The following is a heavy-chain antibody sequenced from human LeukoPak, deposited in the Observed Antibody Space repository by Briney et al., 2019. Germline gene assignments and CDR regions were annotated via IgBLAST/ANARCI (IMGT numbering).Heavy chain of an antibody. Sequence: GGSLRLSCAASGFIFSSYSIHWVRQAPGKGLEWVALISSDGGKQFYAESVKGRFTISRDNSKNTLYLQVNSLRLEDTAVYYCARDHSGSGRAFDYWGLGTLVTVSS. V-gene: IGHV3-30-3*01. CDR3: ARDHSGSGRAFDY. J-gene: IGHJ4*02. D-gene: IGHD3-10*01. CDR2: ISSDGGKQ. CDR1: GFIFSSYS.